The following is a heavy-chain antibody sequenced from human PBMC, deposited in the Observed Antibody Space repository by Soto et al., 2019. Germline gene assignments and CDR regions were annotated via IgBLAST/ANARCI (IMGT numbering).Heavy chain of an antibody. Sequence: QVQLQESGPGLVKPSQTLSLTCTVSGGSISSGDYYWSWIRQPPGKGLELIGYIYYSGSTYYNPSRKSRVTISVDKSKKQFSLKLSSVTAADTAVYYCARGAEDTAMGFDYWGQGTLVTVSS. J-gene: IGHJ4*02. D-gene: IGHD5-18*01. CDR1: GGSISSGDYY. CDR3: ARGAEDTAMGFDY. V-gene: IGHV4-30-4*01. CDR2: IYYSGST.